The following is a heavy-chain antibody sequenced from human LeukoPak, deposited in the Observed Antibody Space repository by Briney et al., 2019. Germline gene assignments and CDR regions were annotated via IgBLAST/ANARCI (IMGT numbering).Heavy chain of an antibody. CDR2: INPSGGST. CDR1: GYTFTSYY. Sequence: GASVKVSCKASGYTFTSYYMHWVRQAPGQGLEWMGIINPSGGSTSYAQKFQGRVTMTRDTSTSTVYMELSSLRSEDTAVYYCATTRGEWLVPGLFDYWGQGTLVTVSS. V-gene: IGHV1-46*01. CDR3: ATTRGEWLVPGLFDY. J-gene: IGHJ4*02. D-gene: IGHD6-19*01.